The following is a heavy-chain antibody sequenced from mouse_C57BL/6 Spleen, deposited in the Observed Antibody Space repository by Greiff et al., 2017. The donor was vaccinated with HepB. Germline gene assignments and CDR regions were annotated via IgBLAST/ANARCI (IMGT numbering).Heavy chain of an antibody. D-gene: IGHD1-1*01. J-gene: IGHJ4*01. CDR2: ISSGGDYI. CDR1: GFTFSSYA. Sequence: EVHLVESGEGLVKPGGSLKLSCAASGFTFSSYAMSWVRQTPEKRLEWVAYISSGGDYIYYADTVKGRFTISRDNARNTLYLQMSSLKSEDTAMYYCTRGYYGSRGYAMDYWGQGTSVTVSS. V-gene: IGHV5-9-1*02. CDR3: TRGYYGSRGYAMDY.